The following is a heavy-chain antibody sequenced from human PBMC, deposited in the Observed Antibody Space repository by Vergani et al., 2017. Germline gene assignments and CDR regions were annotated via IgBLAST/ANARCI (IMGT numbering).Heavy chain of an antibody. Sequence: QVQLQESGPGLVKPSETLSLTCDVSGGSVTSTSYHWAWIRLPPGKGLEWIGSLYNPGKTYYNSSLESRLSLSVDTSKNQFSLKLSSVTAADTAVYYCARGYSYGYYYYGMDVWGQGTTVTVSS. CDR2: LYNPGKT. V-gene: IGHV4-39*01. CDR3: ARGYSYGYYYYGMDV. D-gene: IGHD5-18*01. J-gene: IGHJ6*02. CDR1: GGSVTSTSYH.